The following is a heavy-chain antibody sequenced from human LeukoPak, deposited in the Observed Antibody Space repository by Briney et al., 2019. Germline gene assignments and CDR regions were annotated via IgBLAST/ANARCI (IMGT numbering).Heavy chain of an antibody. CDR2: ISAYNGNT. CDR1: GYTFTNYD. Sequence: ASVKVSCKASGYTFTNYDISWVRQAPGQGLEWMGWISAYNGNTNSAQKLQGRVTMTTDTSTSTAYMELRSLRSDDTAVYYCAREDCSGGSCYEDWGQGTLVTVSS. CDR3: AREDCSGGSCYED. V-gene: IGHV1-18*01. D-gene: IGHD2-15*01. J-gene: IGHJ4*02.